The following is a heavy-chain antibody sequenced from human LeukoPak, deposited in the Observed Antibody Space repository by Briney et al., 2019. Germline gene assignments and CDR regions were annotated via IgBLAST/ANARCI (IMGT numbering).Heavy chain of an antibody. CDR3: ASYSSGWYRALDY. V-gene: IGHV4-39*07. Sequence: PSETLSLTCTVSGGSIGSSSYYWGWIRQPPGQGLEWIGTIYYSGSTYYNPSLKSRVTISVDTSKNQFSLKLSSVTAADTAVYYCASYSSGWYRALDYWGQGTLVTVSS. CDR2: IYYSGST. CDR1: GGSIGSSSYY. D-gene: IGHD6-19*01. J-gene: IGHJ4*02.